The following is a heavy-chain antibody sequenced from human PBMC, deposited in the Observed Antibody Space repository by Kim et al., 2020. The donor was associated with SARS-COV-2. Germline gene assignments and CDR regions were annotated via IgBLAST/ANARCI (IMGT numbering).Heavy chain of an antibody. V-gene: IGHV1-18*01. CDR2: ISADSGDT. CDR1: GYTFTSYG. D-gene: IGHD3-10*01. CDR3: ARGDRYYPQQYDMDI. Sequence: ASVKVSCKSSGYTFTSYGMNWVRQAPGQGLEWMGWISADSGDTKYAQKLQDRVTMTTDTSTRTVDMELRNLKSNDTAVYYCARGDRYYPQQYDMDIWGQGTTVIVSS. J-gene: IGHJ6*02.